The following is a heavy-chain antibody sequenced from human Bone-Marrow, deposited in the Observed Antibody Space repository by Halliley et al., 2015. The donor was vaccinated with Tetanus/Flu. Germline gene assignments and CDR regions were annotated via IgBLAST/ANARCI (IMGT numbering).Heavy chain of an antibody. CDR2: GNNK. J-gene: IGHJ4*02. CDR3: AKTLSEMLTFGGVVVSPLDS. V-gene: IGHV3-30*02. D-gene: IGHD3-16*02. Sequence: GNNKYYADSGKGRFPISRDNSKNTVFLQVNSLRAEDTAAYFCAKTLSEMLTFGGVVVSPLDSWGQGTLVTVSS.